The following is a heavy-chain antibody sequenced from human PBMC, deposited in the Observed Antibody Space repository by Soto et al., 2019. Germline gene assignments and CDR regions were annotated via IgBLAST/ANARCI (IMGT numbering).Heavy chain of an antibody. V-gene: IGHV3-7*04. D-gene: IGHD6-13*01. Sequence: VGSLRLSCAASVFTFSRHWMTCVRHSPGKWLEWVANINPDGSEKFSVDSVKGRFTISRDNAKNSLYLQMNSLRAEDTAVYFCARGSSSSPLSEDYFHCWGQAALVNVSS. J-gene: IGHJ4*02. CDR2: INPDGSEK. CDR3: ARGSSSSPLSEDYFHC. CDR1: VFTFSRHW.